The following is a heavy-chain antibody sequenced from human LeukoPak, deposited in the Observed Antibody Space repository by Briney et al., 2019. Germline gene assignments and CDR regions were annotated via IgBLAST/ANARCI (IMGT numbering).Heavy chain of an antibody. CDR2: ILGGGDIT. J-gene: IGHJ4*02. V-gene: IGHV3-23*01. Sequence: GGSLRLSCTASGFIFSNYAMSWVRRAPGKGLEWVSTILGGGDITYYADSVKGRFTISRDNSKHTLHLQMTSLRVEDTARYYCAKGRGYSYGSSDFWGQGTLVTVSS. CDR1: GFIFSNYA. D-gene: IGHD5-18*01. CDR3: AKGRGYSYGSSDF.